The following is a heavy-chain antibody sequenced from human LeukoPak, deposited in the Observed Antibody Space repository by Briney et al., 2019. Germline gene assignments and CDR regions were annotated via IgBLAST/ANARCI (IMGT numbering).Heavy chain of an antibody. CDR1: GFTFSAYA. J-gene: IGHJ4*02. Sequence: GGSLRLSCSASGFTFSAYAMYWVRQAPGKGLEYVSGISNNGGSSFYADSGKGRFTISRDNSKNTLYLQMSSLRAEDTAVYYCVKITSVTGGDCWGQGTRLTVSS. CDR3: VKITSVTGGDC. V-gene: IGHV3-64D*09. D-gene: IGHD1-1*01. CDR2: ISNNGGSS.